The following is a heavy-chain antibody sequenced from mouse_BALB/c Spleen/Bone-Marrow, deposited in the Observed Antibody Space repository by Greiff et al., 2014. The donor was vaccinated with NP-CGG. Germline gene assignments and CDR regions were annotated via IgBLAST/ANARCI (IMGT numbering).Heavy chain of an antibody. V-gene: IGHV6-6*02. CDR2: IRLKSNNYAT. CDR1: GFTFSNYW. D-gene: IGHD5-1*01. J-gene: IGHJ2*01. CDR3: TRVLRNFDY. Sequence: DVKLVESGGGLVQPGGSMKLSCVASGFTFSNYWMTWVRQSPEKGLEWVAEIRLKSNNYATHYAESVKGRFAISRDDSKSSVYLQMNILRTEDTGIYYCTRVLRNFDYWGQGTTLTVSS.